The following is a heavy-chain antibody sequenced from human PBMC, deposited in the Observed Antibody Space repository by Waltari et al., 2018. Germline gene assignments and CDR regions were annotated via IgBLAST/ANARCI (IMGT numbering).Heavy chain of an antibody. V-gene: IGHV3-48*01. CDR2: ISSRVSTI. CDR3: VYGSSSWYTQGYFDY. Sequence: EVQLVESGGGLVQPGGSLRLSCAASGFTLSSYSMNWVRQAPGKVLEWGSYISSRVSTIYYAGSLKGRVTISRDNAKNSLYLLMNSLRAEETAVYYCVYGSSSWYTQGYFDYWGQGTLVTVSS. J-gene: IGHJ4*02. CDR1: GFTLSSYS. D-gene: IGHD6-13*01.